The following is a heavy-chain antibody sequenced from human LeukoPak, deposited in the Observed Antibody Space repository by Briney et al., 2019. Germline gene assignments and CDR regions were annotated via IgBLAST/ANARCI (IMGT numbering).Heavy chain of an antibody. J-gene: IGHJ4*02. Sequence: GGSLRLSCTVSGFTVSSNSMSWVRQAPGKGLEWVSFIYSGGNTHNSDSVKGRFTISRVNSKNTLYLQMDSLRAEDTAVYYCARRAGDYSHPYDYWGQGTLVTVSS. V-gene: IGHV3-53*01. CDR2: IYSGGNT. D-gene: IGHD3-22*01. CDR3: ARRAGDYSHPYDY. CDR1: GFTVSSNS.